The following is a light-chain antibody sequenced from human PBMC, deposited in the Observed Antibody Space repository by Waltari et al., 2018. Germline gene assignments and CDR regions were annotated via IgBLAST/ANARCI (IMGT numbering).Light chain of an antibody. V-gene: IGKV4-1*01. J-gene: IGKJ2*01. CDR2: WES. Sequence: DIVMTQSPDSLAVSLGERAPINCKSSQSVLYSSNNKHYLAWYQQQPGQPPQLLIYWESTRESRVHDRFSGSASRTDFPLPISSLQAEDVPVYYCQQYYSPPQTFGQRPKLDIK. CDR1: QSVLYSSNNKHY. CDR3: QQYYSPPQT.